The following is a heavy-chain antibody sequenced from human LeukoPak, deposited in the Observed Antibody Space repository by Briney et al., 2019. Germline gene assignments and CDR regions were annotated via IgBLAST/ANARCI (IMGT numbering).Heavy chain of an antibody. D-gene: IGHD7-27*01. CDR3: ASLLNGGVSHWFDP. V-gene: IGHV4-39*01. Sequence: TSETLSLTCTVSGGSITSSTSYWGWIRQPPGKGLEWVGTIYYSGSTYYNPSLKSRATMSVDTSKNQFSLKLSSVTAADTAVYYCASLLNGGVSHWFDPWGQGTLVTVSS. J-gene: IGHJ5*02. CDR1: GGSITSSTSY. CDR2: IYYSGST.